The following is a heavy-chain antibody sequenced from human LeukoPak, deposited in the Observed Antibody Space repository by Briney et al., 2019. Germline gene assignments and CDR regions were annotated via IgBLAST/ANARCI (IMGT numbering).Heavy chain of an antibody. D-gene: IGHD3-10*01. CDR1: GFIFSGYA. J-gene: IGHJ4*02. CDR3: AKDSGSHHY. Sequence: QPGGSLRLSCVASGFIFSGYAIHWVRQAPGQGLEWVALISYNGRRKEYADSVKGRFTIDRDNSKNTVYLQMNSLRAEDTAVYYCAKDSGSHHYWGQGTLVTVSS. CDR2: ISYNGRRK. V-gene: IGHV3-30*04.